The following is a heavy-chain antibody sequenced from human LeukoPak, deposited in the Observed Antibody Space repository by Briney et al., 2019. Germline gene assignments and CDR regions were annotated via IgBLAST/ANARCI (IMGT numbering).Heavy chain of an antibody. J-gene: IGHJ5*02. V-gene: IGHV4-31*03. CDR1: GGPISSGANF. CDR3: ASGSGSYIVS. Sequence: PSETLSLTCTVAGGPISSGANFWSWIRQHPGKGLQWIGYIYYSGSTYYNPSLKSRVTISVDTSKNQLSLKLSSVTAADTAVYYCASGSGSYIVSWGQGTLVTVSS. D-gene: IGHD1-26*01. CDR2: IYYSGST.